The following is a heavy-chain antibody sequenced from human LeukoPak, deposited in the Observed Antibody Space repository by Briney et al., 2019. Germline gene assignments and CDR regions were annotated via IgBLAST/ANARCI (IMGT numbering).Heavy chain of an antibody. CDR2: IIPIFGTA. Sequence: GASVKVSCKASGGTFSSYAISWVRQAPGQGLEWMGGIIPIFGTANYAQKFQGRVTITADESTSTAYMELSSLRSEDTAVYYCATTSPWGSYYYYGMDVWGQGTTVTVSS. V-gene: IGHV1-69*13. CDR1: GGTFSSYA. D-gene: IGHD3-16*01. CDR3: ATTSPWGSYYYYGMDV. J-gene: IGHJ6*02.